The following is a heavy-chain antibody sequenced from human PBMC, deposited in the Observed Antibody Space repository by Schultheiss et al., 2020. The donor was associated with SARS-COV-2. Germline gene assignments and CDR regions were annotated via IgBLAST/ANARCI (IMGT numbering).Heavy chain of an antibody. CDR1: GFAFSSYW. CDR3: AREQGGSHYYYGMDV. CDR2: ISGSGGST. D-gene: IGHD1-26*01. V-gene: IGHV3-23*01. Sequence: GGSLRLSCAASGFAFSSYWMHWVRQAPGKGLVWVSAISGSGGSTYYADSVKGRFTISRDNSKNTLYLQMNSLRAEDTAVYYCAREQGGSHYYYGMDVWGQGTTVTVSS. J-gene: IGHJ6*02.